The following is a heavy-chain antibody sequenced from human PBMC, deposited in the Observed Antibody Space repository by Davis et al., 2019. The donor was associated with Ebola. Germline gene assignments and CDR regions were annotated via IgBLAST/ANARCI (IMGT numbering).Heavy chain of an antibody. CDR3: AGGTIFGVVMGY. V-gene: IGHV3-74*01. CDR2: INSDGSST. Sequence: GESLKISCAASGFTFSNFWMHWVRQAPGKGLVCVSRINSDGSSTSYADSVKGRFTISRDNAKNSLYLQMNSLRAEDTAVYYCAGGTIFGVVMGYWGQGTLVTVSS. D-gene: IGHD3-3*01. CDR1: GFTFSNFW. J-gene: IGHJ4*02.